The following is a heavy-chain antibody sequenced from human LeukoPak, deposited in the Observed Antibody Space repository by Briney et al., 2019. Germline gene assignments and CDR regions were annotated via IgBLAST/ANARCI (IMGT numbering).Heavy chain of an antibody. CDR3: ARDWVAAAVPDAFDI. J-gene: IGHJ3*02. D-gene: IGHD6-13*01. V-gene: IGHV1-69*05. CDR1: GGTFSSSA. Sequence: ASVKVSCKASGGTFSSSAISWVRQAPGQGLEWMGRIIPIFGTANYAQKFQGRVTITTDESTSTAYMELSSLRSEDTAVYYCARDWVAAAVPDAFDIWGQGTMVTVSS. CDR2: IIPIFGTA.